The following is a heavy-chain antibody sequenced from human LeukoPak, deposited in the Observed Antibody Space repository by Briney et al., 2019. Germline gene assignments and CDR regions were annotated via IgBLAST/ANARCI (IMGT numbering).Heavy chain of an antibody. Sequence: GGSLRLSCAASGFTFSSYAMHWVRQAPGKGLEWVAVISYDGSNKYYADSVKGRFTISRDNSKSTLYLQMNSLRAEDTAVYYCAIDPGEWELLDYFDYWGQGTLVTVSS. D-gene: IGHD1-26*01. CDR3: AIDPGEWELLDYFDY. CDR1: GFTFSSYA. J-gene: IGHJ4*02. V-gene: IGHV3-30*01. CDR2: ISYDGSNK.